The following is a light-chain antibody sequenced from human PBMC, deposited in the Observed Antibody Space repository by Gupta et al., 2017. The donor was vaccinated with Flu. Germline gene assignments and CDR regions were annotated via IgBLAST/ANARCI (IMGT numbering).Light chain of an antibody. CDR3: QSYDSGLSGSV. CDR1: SSNIGAGYD. CDR2: GNI. Sequence: QSVLTQPPSVSGAPGQRVTISCTGSSSNIGAGYDIHWYQHLPGRAPKLLIYGNINRPSGVPDRFSGSKSGTSASLAITGLQAEDEADYYCQSYDSGLSGSVFGTGTKVSVL. V-gene: IGLV1-40*01. J-gene: IGLJ1*01.